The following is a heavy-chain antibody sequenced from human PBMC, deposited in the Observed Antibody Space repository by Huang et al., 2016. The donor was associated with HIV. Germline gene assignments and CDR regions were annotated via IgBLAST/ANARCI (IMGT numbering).Heavy chain of an antibody. CDR3: AKTPAGMINYYFDH. CDR1: GFTIGTHA. J-gene: IGHJ4*02. CDR2: ITGSGGRI. V-gene: IGHV3-23*01. Sequence: EVQLLQSGGGLAQPGGTLRLSCAASGFTIGTHAMSWVRQAPGKGLEWVSGITGSGGRIYYADSVKGRFTISRDNSKNTLHLQMNSLRAEDTAAYYCAKTPAGMINYYFDHWGQGALVSVSS. D-gene: IGHD2-2*01.